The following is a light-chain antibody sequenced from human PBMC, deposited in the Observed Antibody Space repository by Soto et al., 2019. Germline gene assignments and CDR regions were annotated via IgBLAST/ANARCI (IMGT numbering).Light chain of an antibody. Sequence: DIQLTQSPSFLSASVGDRVTITCRASQGISSYLAWYQQRPGEPPELLIYGASTLRPGVASRFSGSGSGTEFTLTISSLQPEDFATYFCKQLNSFPPSFTFGPGTTVDIK. CDR2: GAS. CDR3: KQLNSFPPSFT. J-gene: IGKJ3*01. CDR1: QGISSY. V-gene: IGKV1-9*01.